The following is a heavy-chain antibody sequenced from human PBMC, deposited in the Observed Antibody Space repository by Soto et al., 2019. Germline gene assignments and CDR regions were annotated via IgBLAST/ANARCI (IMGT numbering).Heavy chain of an antibody. CDR2: INHSGST. CDR3: ASPLAMGLWTRGAFDI. J-gene: IGHJ3*02. CDR1: GGSFSGYY. Sequence: SETLSLTCAVYGGSFSGYYWSWIRQPPGKGLEWIGEINHSGSTNYNPSLKSRVTISVDTSKNQFSLKLSSVTAADTAVYYCASPLAMGLWTRGAFDIWGQGTMVTVSS. D-gene: IGHD5-18*01. V-gene: IGHV4-34*01.